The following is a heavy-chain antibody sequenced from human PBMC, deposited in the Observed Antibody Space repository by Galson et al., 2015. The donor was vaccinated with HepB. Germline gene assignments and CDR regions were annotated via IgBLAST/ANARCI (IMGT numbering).Heavy chain of an antibody. CDR2: INPSGGST. J-gene: IGHJ6*03. V-gene: IGHV1-46*03. CDR3: AKGSPRYMDV. CDR1: GYKFTSYY. Sequence: SVKVSCKASGYKFTSYYMHWVRQAPGQGLEWMGRINPSGGSTSYAQKFQGRVTMTRDTSTSTVYMELSSLRSEDTAVYYCAKGSPRYMDVWGKGTTVTVSS.